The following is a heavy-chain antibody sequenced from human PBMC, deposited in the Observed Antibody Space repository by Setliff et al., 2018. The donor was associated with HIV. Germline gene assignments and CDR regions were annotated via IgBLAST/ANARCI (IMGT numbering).Heavy chain of an antibody. D-gene: IGHD6-13*01. Sequence: GGSLRLSCAASGFTVSSDYMSWVRQAPGKGLDWLSTIYGGASTYYADSVKGRFTISRDNSKNTIFLQMNGLRGDDTAIYYCVRDTEVSSSWSFDYWGQGTLVTSPQ. CDR2: IYGGAST. J-gene: IGHJ4*02. CDR3: VRDTEVSSSWSFDY. V-gene: IGHV3-53*01. CDR1: GFTVSSDY.